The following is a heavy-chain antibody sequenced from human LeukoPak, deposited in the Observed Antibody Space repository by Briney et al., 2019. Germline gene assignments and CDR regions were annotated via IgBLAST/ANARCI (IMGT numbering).Heavy chain of an antibody. CDR2: IYYSGST. V-gene: IGHV4-39*01. CDR3: ARHGTDDYTDYDFAAVFDY. J-gene: IGHJ4*02. CDR1: GDFISSSPDY. Sequence: PSETLSLTCTVSGDFISSSPDYWGWIRQPPGKGLEWIASIYYSGSTSYNPSLKSRVTISVGTSKNQFSLRLTSVTAADTALYYCARHGTDDYTDYDFAAVFDYWGRGTLVAVSS. D-gene: IGHD4-11*01.